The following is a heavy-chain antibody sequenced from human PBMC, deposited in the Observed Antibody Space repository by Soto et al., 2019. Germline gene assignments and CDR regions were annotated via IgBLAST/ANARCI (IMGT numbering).Heavy chain of an antibody. V-gene: IGHV4-31*03. CDR3: AREGVAVAGSNYYYYGMDV. CDR2: IYYSGST. Sequence: SETLSLTCTVSGGSISSGGYYWSWIRQHPGKGLEWIGYIYYSGSTYYNPSLKSRVTISVDTSKNQFSLKLSSVTAADTAVYYCAREGVAVAGSNYYYYGMDVWGQGTTVTVSS. J-gene: IGHJ6*02. D-gene: IGHD6-19*01. CDR1: GGSISSGGYY.